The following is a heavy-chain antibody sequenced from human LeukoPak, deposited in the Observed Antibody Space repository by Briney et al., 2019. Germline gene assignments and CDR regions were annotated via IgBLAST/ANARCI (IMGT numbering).Heavy chain of an antibody. CDR2: IKLDGREK. V-gene: IGHV3-7*01. Sequence: GGSLRLSCAASQFTFTTYWMSWVRQAPGKGLEWVANIKLDGREKYYVDSVKGRFTTSRDNAKKSLYLQMSSLRDEDTAVYYCARDFFAFGGVIALLDYWGQGTLVTVSS. J-gene: IGHJ4*02. CDR1: QFTFTTYW. D-gene: IGHD3-16*02. CDR3: ARDFFAFGGVIALLDY.